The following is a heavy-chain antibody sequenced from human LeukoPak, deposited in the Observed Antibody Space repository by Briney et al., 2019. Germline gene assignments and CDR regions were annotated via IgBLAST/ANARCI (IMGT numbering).Heavy chain of an antibody. J-gene: IGHJ4*02. CDR2: ITTTSS. CDR3: ARDSVEVAVSAY. CDR1: GFTFSTCT. D-gene: IGHD2-2*01. Sequence: GGSLRLSCAASGFTFSTCTMNWVRQAPGKGLEWVSSITTTSSFYADSVKGRFTISRDNAKNSLYLQMDSLRADDTAVYYCARDSVEVAVSAYWGQGTLVTVSS. V-gene: IGHV3-21*01.